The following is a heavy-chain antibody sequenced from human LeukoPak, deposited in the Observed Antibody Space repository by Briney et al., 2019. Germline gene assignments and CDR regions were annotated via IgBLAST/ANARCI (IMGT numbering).Heavy chain of an antibody. V-gene: IGHV3-23*01. J-gene: IGHJ4*02. CDR2: ISASGGVT. CDR3: ARVRSGWYFDY. CDR1: GFTFSTYG. Sequence: GGSLRLSCAASGFTFSTYGLNWVRQAPGKGLEWVSAISASGGVTYYADSVKGRFTISRDNAKNSLSLQMNSLRDEDTAVYYCARVRSGWYFDYWGQGTLVTVSS. D-gene: IGHD6-19*01.